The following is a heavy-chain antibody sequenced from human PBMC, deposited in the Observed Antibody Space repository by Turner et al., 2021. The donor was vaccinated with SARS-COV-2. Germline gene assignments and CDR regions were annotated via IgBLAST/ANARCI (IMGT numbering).Heavy chain of an antibody. D-gene: IGHD3-22*01. CDR1: GGSISSRSYY. Sequence: QLQLQESGPGLVKPSETLSLTCTVSGGSISSRSYYWGWIRQPPGKGLEWIGSIYYSGSTYYNPSLKSRVTISVDTSKNQFSLKLSSVTAADTAVYYCAGEEVVFRASHTLYYYGMDVWGQGTTVTVSS. V-gene: IGHV4-39*01. CDR2: IYYSGST. CDR3: AGEEVVFRASHTLYYYGMDV. J-gene: IGHJ6*02.